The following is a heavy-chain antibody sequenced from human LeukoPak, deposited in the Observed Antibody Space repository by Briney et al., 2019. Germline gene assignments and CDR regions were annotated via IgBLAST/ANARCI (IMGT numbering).Heavy chain of an antibody. CDR2: IDAAGT. Sequence: GGSLRLSCAASGSTFSDFAMTWVRQATGKGLEWVSSIDAAGTYYADSVKGRFTISRDNSKNTVYLQLNSLRVDDTAVYYCAKNRGPLDIRGQGTMVIVSS. V-gene: IGHV3-23*01. D-gene: IGHD3-10*01. J-gene: IGHJ3*02. CDR1: GSTFSDFA. CDR3: AKNRGPLDI.